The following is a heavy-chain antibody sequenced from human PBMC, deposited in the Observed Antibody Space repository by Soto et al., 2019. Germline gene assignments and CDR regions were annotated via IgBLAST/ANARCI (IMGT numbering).Heavy chain of an antibody. J-gene: IGHJ6*02. V-gene: IGHV3-30-3*01. D-gene: IGHD5-18*01. CDR1: GFTFSDYA. Sequence: GGSLRLSCAGSGFTFSDYAMRWVRQAPGKGLEWVAVISYDGSNKYYADSVKGRFSISRDNSKNTLSLQMNSLRAEDTAVYYCARVGRGYSYGNGMDVWGLGTTVTVS. CDR2: ISYDGSNK. CDR3: ARVGRGYSYGNGMDV.